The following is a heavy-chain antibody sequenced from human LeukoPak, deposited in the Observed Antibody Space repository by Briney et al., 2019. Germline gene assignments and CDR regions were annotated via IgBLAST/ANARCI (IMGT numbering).Heavy chain of an antibody. V-gene: IGHV1-2*02. CDR2: MNPNSGGT. J-gene: IGHJ4*02. D-gene: IGHD2-2*01. Sequence: ASVKVSCKSSGYTFTGYYMHWVRQVPGQGLEWMGWMNPNSGGTNYAQKFQGRVTMTRDTSISTAYMELSRLRSDDTAVYYCARIGGYCSGTSCYRRDFDYWGQGTLVTVSS. CDR3: ARIGGYCSGTSCYRRDFDY. CDR1: GYTFTGYY.